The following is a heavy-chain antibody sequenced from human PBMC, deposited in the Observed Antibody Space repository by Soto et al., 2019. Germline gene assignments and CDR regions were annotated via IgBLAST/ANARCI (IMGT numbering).Heavy chain of an antibody. CDR2: IYWNDDK. CDR1: GFSLSTSGVG. J-gene: IGHJ4*02. V-gene: IGHV2-5*01. Sequence: QITLKESGPTLVKPTQTLTLTCTFSGFSLSTSGVGVGWIRQPLGKALEWLALIYWNDDKRYSPSLKSRLTITKDTSKNQVVLTMTNMDPVDTATYYCAHRKSDWYYYDSSGYYFDYWGQGTLVTVSS. CDR3: AHRKSDWYYYDSSGYYFDY. D-gene: IGHD3-22*01.